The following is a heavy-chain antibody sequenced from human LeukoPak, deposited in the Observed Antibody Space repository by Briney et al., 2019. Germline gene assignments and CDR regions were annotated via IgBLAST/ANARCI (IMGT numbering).Heavy chain of an antibody. CDR1: GGSIMNYY. Sequence: SETLSLTCTVSGGSIMNYYWSRIRQPPGKELEWIGYIYYSGSTNYNPSLTSRVTISVDTSKNQFSLNLTSVTAADTAVYYCARPSRTGSGWDAFDIWGQGTMVTVSS. CDR3: ARPSRTGSGWDAFDI. CDR2: IYYSGST. J-gene: IGHJ3*02. V-gene: IGHV4-59*08. D-gene: IGHD3-22*01.